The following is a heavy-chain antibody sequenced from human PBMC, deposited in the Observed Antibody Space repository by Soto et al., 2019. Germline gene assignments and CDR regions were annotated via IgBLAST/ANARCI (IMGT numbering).Heavy chain of an antibody. D-gene: IGHD3-9*01. V-gene: IGHV1-46*01. J-gene: IGHJ4*02. CDR3: ARGSGRYFDWLFWWLDY. Sequence: QVQLVQSGAEVKKPGASVKVSCKASGYTFTSYYMHWVRQAPGQGLEWMGIINPSGGSTSYAQKFQGRVTMTRDTSTSTVYMALSSLRSEETAVYYCARGSGRYFDWLFWWLDYWGQGTLVTVSS. CDR1: GYTFTSYY. CDR2: INPSGGST.